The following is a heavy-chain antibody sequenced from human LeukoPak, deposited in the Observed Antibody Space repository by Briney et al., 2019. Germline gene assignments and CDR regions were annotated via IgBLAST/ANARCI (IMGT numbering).Heavy chain of an antibody. D-gene: IGHD3-10*01. Sequence: GTSLRLSCAASGFTFSSYAMHCVRQAPDKGLEWVAVMSYDGSSEYYADSVKGRFTISRDNSKNTLYLQMNSLRAEDPAVYYCARGIYSSGPDAFDIWGQGTMVSVSS. CDR2: MSYDGSSE. J-gene: IGHJ3*02. V-gene: IGHV3-30-3*01. CDR3: ARGIYSSGPDAFDI. CDR1: GFTFSSYA.